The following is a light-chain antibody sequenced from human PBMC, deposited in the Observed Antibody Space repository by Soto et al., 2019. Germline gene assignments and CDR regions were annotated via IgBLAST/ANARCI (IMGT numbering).Light chain of an antibody. V-gene: IGKV1-9*01. CDR1: LPISNS. CDR3: QQINSWPYT. CDR2: AAS. Sequence: IQFSHSLSALSASLGDKVTITSRASLPISNSLAWYQQKPGKAPKLLIYAASTLPSGVPSRFSGSGSGTEFTLTIGSLQPEDFATYYCQQINSWPYTFGQGTKVDIK. J-gene: IGKJ2*01.